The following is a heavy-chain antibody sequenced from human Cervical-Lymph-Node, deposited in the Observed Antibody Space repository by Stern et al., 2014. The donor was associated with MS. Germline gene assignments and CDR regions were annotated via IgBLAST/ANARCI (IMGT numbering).Heavy chain of an antibody. Sequence: QEQLGQSGAEVKRPGASVKVSCKASDYTFKAYGISWVRQAPGQGLEWMGRINPYTGNTNYAQKLQGKVTMSTDISTSTAYMELRSLTSDDTAVYYCARQPRTEFAYGMDVWGQGTTVIVSS. CDR1: DYTFKAYG. D-gene: IGHD2-2*01. CDR3: ARQPRTEFAYGMDV. J-gene: IGHJ6*02. CDR2: INPYTGNT. V-gene: IGHV1-18*01.